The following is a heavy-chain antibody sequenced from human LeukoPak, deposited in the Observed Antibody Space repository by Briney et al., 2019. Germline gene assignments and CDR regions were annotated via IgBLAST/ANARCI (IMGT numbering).Heavy chain of an antibody. CDR3: ARADRAAAVFFDY. J-gene: IGHJ4*02. D-gene: IGHD6-13*01. Sequence: SETLSLTCTVSGGSISSYYWSWIRQPPGKGLEWIGYIYYSGSTNYNPSLKSRVTISVDTSKNQFSLKLSSVTAADTAVYYCARADRAAAVFFDYWGQGTLVTVPS. V-gene: IGHV4-59*01. CDR2: IYYSGST. CDR1: GGSISSYY.